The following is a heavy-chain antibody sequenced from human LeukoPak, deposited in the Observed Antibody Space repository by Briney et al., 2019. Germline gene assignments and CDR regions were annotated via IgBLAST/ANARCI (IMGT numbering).Heavy chain of an antibody. J-gene: IGHJ4*02. V-gene: IGHV1-18*01. CDR2: ISAYNGNT. CDR3: ASREDGYNTGPLDY. D-gene: IGHD5-24*01. CDR1: GYTFTSYG. Sequence: ASVKVSCKASGYTFTSYGISWVRQAPGQGLEWMGWISAYNGNTNYAQKLQGRVTMTTDTSTSTAYMELRSLRSDDTAVYYCASREDGYNTGPLDYWGQGTPVTVSS.